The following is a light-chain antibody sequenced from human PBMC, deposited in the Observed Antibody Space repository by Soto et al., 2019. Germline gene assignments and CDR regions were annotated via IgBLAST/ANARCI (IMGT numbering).Light chain of an antibody. V-gene: IGKV1-39*01. Sequence: DIQVTQSPSSLSASVGDSFTLSCQTSQRVDSYIHWYHHQAGKAPKLLIYAASTLQDGVPSRFSGGGSGTDFSLIITRLQPEDSATYSCQQTYTSVATFGQGTKVDIK. J-gene: IGKJ1*01. CDR3: QQTYTSVAT. CDR2: AAS. CDR1: QRVDSY.